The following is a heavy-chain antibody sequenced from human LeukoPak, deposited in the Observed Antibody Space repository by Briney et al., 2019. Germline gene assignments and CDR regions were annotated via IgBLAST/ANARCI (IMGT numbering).Heavy chain of an antibody. J-gene: IGHJ4*02. CDR2: IYYSGST. CDR3: ARATAAADY. D-gene: IGHD6-25*01. CDR1: GGSISSYY. V-gene: IGHV4-59*08. Sequence: SETLSLTCTVSGGSISSYYWSWIRQPPGKGLEWIGYIYYSGSTNYSPSLKSRVTISVDTSKNQFSLKLSSVTAADTAVYYCARATAAADYWGQGTLVTVSS.